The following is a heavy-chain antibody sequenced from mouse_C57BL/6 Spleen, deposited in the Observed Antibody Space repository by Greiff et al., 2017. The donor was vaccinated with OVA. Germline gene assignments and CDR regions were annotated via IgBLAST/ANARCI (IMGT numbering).Heavy chain of an antibody. CDR2: IHPNSGST. CDR3: ARTPGGYDGYSFYYAMDY. CDR1: GYTFTSYW. Sequence: QVQLQQSGAELVKPGASVKLSCKASGYTFTSYWMHWVKQRPGQGLEWIGMIHPNSGSTNYNEKFKSKATLTVDKSSSTAYMQLSSLTSEDSAVYYCARTPGGYDGYSFYYAMDYWGKGTSVTVSS. J-gene: IGHJ4*01. D-gene: IGHD2-3*01. V-gene: IGHV1-64*01.